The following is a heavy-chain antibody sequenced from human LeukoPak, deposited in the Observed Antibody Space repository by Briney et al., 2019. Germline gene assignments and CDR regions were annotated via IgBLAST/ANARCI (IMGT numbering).Heavy chain of an antibody. V-gene: IGHV4-34*01. Sequence: SETLSLTCAVYGGSFRGYYWSWIRQPPGKGLEWIGEINHSGSTNYNPSLKSRVTISVDTSKNQFSLKLSSVTAADTAVYYCARGIPHCSSTSCYTRGGSRFDPWGQGTLVTVSS. CDR2: INHSGST. CDR3: ARGIPHCSSTSCYTRGGSRFDP. D-gene: IGHD2-2*02. J-gene: IGHJ5*02. CDR1: GGSFRGYY.